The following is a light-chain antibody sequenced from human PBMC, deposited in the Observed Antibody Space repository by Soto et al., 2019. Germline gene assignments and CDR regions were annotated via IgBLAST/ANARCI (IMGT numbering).Light chain of an antibody. CDR1: QGISNY. CDR3: QKYNSALIT. CDR2: AAS. V-gene: IGKV1-27*01. Sequence: DIQMTKSPSSLSASVGDRVTITCRASQGISNYLAWYQQKPGKVPKLLIYAASTLQSGVPSRFSGSGSGTDFTLTISSLQPEDVATYYCQKYNSALITFAQGTRLENK. J-gene: IGKJ5*01.